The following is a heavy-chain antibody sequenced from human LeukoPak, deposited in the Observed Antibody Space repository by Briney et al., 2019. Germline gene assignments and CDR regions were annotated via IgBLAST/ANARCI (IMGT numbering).Heavy chain of an antibody. CDR1: GYTFTGYY. CDR3: ARGAKYSSGWYSSDYYYYMDV. CDR2: INPNSGGT. Sequence: ASVKVSCKASGYTFTGYYMHWVRQAPGQGLEWMGWINPNSGGTNYAQKFQGRVTMIRDTSIRAAYTELNRLRSDDTAVYYCARGAKYSSGWYSSDYYYYMDVWGKGTTVTISS. D-gene: IGHD6-19*01. V-gene: IGHV1-2*02. J-gene: IGHJ6*03.